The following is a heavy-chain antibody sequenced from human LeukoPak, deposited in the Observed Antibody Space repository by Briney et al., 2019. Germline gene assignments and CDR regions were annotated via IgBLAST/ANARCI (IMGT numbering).Heavy chain of an antibody. CDR2: IWNDGSNK. D-gene: IGHD6-13*01. J-gene: IGHJ4*02. CDR1: GFTLSTYG. Sequence: GGSQRLSCAASGFTLSTYGMYWVREAPGKGREWVADIWNDGSNKHYADSVKGRFTISRDNSKNTLDLQMNSLRAEDTAVYYCAKDLSSSWFEGLDNWGQGTLVTVSS. V-gene: IGHV3-33*06. CDR3: AKDLSSSWFEGLDN.